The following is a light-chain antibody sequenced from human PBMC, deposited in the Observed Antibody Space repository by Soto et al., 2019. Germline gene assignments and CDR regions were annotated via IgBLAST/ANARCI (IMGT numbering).Light chain of an antibody. J-gene: IGKJ1*01. CDR3: QQYNNWPRT. CDR1: QSVSSK. Sequence: EIVMTQSPATLSVSPGERATLSCRASQSVSSKLAWYQQKPGQAPRLLIYGVSTRATGIPARFSGSGSGTEFTLTISRLQSEDLAVYYCQQYNNWPRTFGQGTKVEIK. V-gene: IGKV3-15*01. CDR2: GVS.